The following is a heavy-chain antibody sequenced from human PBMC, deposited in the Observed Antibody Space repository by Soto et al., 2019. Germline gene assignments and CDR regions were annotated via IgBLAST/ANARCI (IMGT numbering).Heavy chain of an antibody. D-gene: IGHD5-18*01. J-gene: IGHJ4*02. CDR1: GFTFSSYS. V-gene: IGHV3-21*01. Sequence: GGSLRLSCAASGFTFSSYSMNWVRQAPGKGLEWVSSISSSSSYIYYADSVKGRFTISRDNAKNSLCLQMNSLRAEDTAVYYCARDGGYSYGLDYWGQGTLVTVSS. CDR2: ISSSSSYI. CDR3: ARDGGYSYGLDY.